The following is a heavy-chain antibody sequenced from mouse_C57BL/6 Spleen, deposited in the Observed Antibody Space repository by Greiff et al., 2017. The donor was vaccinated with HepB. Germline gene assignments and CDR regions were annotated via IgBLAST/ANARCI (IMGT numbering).Heavy chain of an antibody. Sequence: EVKLQESGPELVKPGASVKMSCKASGYTFTDYNMHWVKQSHGKSLEWIGYINPNNGGTSYNQKFNGKATLTVNKSSSTAYMELSSLTSEDSAVYYCARNIRHYYGSSGFAYWGQGTLVTVSA. CDR3: ARNIRHYYGSSGFAY. V-gene: IGHV1-22*01. J-gene: IGHJ3*01. D-gene: IGHD1-1*01. CDR1: GYTFTDYN. CDR2: INPNNGGT.